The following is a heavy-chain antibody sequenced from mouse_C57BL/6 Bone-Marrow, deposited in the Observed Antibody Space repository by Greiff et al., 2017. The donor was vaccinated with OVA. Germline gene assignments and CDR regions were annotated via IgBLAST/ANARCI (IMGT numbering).Heavy chain of an antibody. CDR1: GFTFSSYA. Sequence: EVKLMESGGGLVKPGGSLKLSCAASGFTFSSYAMSWVRQTPEKRLEWVATISDGGSYTYYPDNVKGRFTISRDNAKNNLYLQMSHLKSEDTAMYYCASLLYAMDYWGQGTSVTVSS. D-gene: IGHD2-10*01. V-gene: IGHV5-4*03. CDR2: ISDGGSYT. J-gene: IGHJ4*01. CDR3: ASLLYAMDY.